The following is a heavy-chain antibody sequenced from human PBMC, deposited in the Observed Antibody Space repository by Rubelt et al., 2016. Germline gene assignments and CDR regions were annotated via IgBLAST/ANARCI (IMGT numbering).Heavy chain of an antibody. Sequence: KVSGYTLTELSMHWVRQAPGKGLEWMGGFDPEDGETIYAQKFQGRVTMTEDTSTDTAYMELSSLRSEDTAGYYCATSNVLTSIAAAGFDPWGQGTLVTVSS. J-gene: IGHJ5*02. CDR2: FDPEDGET. D-gene: IGHD6-13*01. CDR1: GYTLTELS. CDR3: ATSNVLTSIAAAGFDP. V-gene: IGHV1-24*01.